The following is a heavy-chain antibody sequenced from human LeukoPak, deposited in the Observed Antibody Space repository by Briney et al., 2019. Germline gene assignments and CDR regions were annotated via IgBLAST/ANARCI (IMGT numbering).Heavy chain of an antibody. D-gene: IGHD1-7*01. Sequence: SETLSLTCAVYGGSFSGYYWSWVRQPPGKGLEWIGEINHSGSTNYNPSLKSRVTISVDTSKNQFPLKLSSVTAADTAVYYCARGGRLELPTYWGQGTLVTVSS. CDR3: ARGGRLELPTY. CDR1: GGSFSGYY. V-gene: IGHV4-34*01. J-gene: IGHJ4*02. CDR2: INHSGST.